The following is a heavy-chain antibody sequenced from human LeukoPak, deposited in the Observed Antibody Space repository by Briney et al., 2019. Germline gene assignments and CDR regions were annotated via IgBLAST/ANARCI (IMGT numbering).Heavy chain of an antibody. D-gene: IGHD6-13*01. V-gene: IGHV1-46*01. Sequence: ASVKVSCKGSGYTFTSYYMHWVRQAPGQGLEWMGIINPSGGSTSYAQKFQGRVTMTRDTSTSTVYMELSSLRSEDTAVYYCARGAASSKYYYYYYYMDVWGKGTTVTVSS. CDR2: INPSGGST. CDR3: ARGAASSKYYYYYYYMDV. J-gene: IGHJ6*03. CDR1: GYTFTSYY.